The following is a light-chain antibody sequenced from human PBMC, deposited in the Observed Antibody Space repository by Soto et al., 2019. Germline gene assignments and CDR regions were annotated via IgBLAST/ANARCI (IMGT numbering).Light chain of an antibody. V-gene: IGKV3-15*01. J-gene: IGKJ5*01. CDR3: QQYKSWPPIT. CDR2: GAS. CDR1: HSVPSR. Sequence: EIVMTQSPATLSVSPGEDVTLSCRASHSVPSRIAWSQQKPGQAPSLLIYGASTRATGVPDRFSGTGSGTEFTLTISSLKSEDYAVYYCQQYKSWPPITFGQGTRLEIK.